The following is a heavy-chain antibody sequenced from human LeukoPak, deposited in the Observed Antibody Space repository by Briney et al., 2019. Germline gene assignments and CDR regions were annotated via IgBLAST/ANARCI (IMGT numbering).Heavy chain of an antibody. CDR3: ARHVVYYGSGTYYFDY. Sequence: PSETLSLTCTVSGGSISSYFWSWIRQPPGKGLEWIGYIYYSGSTNCNPSLKSRVTISVDTSKNQFSLKLSSVTAADTAVYYCARHVVYYGSGTYYFDYWGQGTLVTVSS. V-gene: IGHV4-59*08. CDR1: GGSISSYF. CDR2: IYYSGST. J-gene: IGHJ4*02. D-gene: IGHD3-10*01.